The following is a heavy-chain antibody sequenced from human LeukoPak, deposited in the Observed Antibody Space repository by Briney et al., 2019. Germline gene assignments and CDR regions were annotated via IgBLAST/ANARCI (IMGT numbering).Heavy chain of an antibody. CDR1: GGSFSGYY. V-gene: IGHV4-34*01. J-gene: IGHJ3*02. CDR2: INHSGSA. CDR3: AREKDSSGYFAFDI. D-gene: IGHD3-22*01. Sequence: SETLSLTCAVYGGSFSGYYWSWIRQPPGKGLEWIGEINHSGSANYNPSLKSRVTILVDTSKNQFSLKLSSVTAADTAVYYCAREKDSSGYFAFDIWGQGTMVTVSS.